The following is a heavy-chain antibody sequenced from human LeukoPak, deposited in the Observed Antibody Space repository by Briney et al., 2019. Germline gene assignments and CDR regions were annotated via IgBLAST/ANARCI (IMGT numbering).Heavy chain of an antibody. Sequence: ASVKVSCTASGYTFTGYYMHWVRQAPGQGLEWMGWINPNSGGTNYAQKFQGRVTMTRDTSISTAYMELSRLRSDDTAVYYCARSPRGYCSGGSCYSYGYWGQGTLVTVSS. D-gene: IGHD2-15*01. CDR3: ARSPRGYCSGGSCYSYGY. CDR2: INPNSGGT. CDR1: GYTFTGYY. V-gene: IGHV1-2*02. J-gene: IGHJ4*02.